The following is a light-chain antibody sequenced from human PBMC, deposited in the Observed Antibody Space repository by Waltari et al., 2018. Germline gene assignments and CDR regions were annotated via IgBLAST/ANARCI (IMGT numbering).Light chain of an antibody. CDR2: EVS. Sequence: QSALTQPASVSGPPGQSITISCTGTSSDGGGSNYFSWYQQHPGKAPKLMIYEVSNRPSGVSNRFSGSKSGNTASLTISGLQAEDEADYYCSSYTSSSSMAFGGGTKLTVL. J-gene: IGLJ2*01. V-gene: IGLV2-14*01. CDR3: SSYTSSSSMA. CDR1: SSDGGGSNY.